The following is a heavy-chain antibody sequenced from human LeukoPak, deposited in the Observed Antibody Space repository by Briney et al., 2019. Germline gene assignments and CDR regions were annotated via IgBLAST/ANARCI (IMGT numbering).Heavy chain of an antibody. J-gene: IGHJ4*02. CDR1: GYSFTSYW. Sequence: PGESLKISCKGSGYSFTSYWIGWVRQMPGKVLEWMGIFYPGDSDTRYSPSFQGQVTISADKSISTAYLQWSSLKASDTAMYYCARSAIIYGDYPKYFDYWGQGTLVTVSS. CDR2: FYPGDSDT. D-gene: IGHD4-17*01. CDR3: ARSAIIYGDYPKYFDY. V-gene: IGHV5-51*01.